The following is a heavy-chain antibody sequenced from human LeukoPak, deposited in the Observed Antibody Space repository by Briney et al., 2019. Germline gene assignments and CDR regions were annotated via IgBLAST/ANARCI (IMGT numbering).Heavy chain of an antibody. CDR3: VTESPRFLNWLDQNA. D-gene: IGHD3-9*01. Sequence: ASVKVSCKVSGYTPNQLSMHWVRQAPGKGLEWMGGFDPEDGETIYAQKFQGRVTMTGDTSTDTAYMELNSLRAEDTAVYYCVTESPRFLNWLDQNAWGQGTLVTVSS. J-gene: IGHJ4*02. CDR2: FDPEDGET. V-gene: IGHV1-24*01. CDR1: GYTPNQLS.